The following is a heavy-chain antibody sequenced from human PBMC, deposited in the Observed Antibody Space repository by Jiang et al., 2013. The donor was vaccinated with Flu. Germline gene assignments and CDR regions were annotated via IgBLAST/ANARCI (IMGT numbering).Heavy chain of an antibody. CDR3: AREEESGDYGSGSYSY. Sequence: GAEVKKPGSSVKVSCKASGGTFSSYAISWVRQAPGQGLEWMGGIIPIFGTANYAQKFQGRVTITADESTSTAYMELSSLRSEDTAVYYCAREEESGDYGSGSYSYWGQGTLVTVSS. CDR2: IIPIFGTA. J-gene: IGHJ4*02. D-gene: IGHD3-10*01. CDR1: GGTFSSYA. V-gene: IGHV1-69*01.